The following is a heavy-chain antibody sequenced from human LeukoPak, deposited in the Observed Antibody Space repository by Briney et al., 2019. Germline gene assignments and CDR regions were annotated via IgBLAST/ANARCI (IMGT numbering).Heavy chain of an antibody. CDR1: GFTVSSNY. D-gene: IGHD6-19*01. Sequence: PGGSLRLSCAASGFTVSSNYMSWVRQAPGKGLEWVSVIYSGGSTYYADSVKGRFTISRDNSKNTLYLQMNSLRAEDTAVYYCARAYSSGTPAFDIWGQGTMVTVSS. J-gene: IGHJ3*02. CDR2: IYSGGST. CDR3: ARAYSSGTPAFDI. V-gene: IGHV3-66*01.